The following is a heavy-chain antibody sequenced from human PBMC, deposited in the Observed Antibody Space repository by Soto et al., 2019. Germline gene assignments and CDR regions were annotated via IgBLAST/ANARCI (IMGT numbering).Heavy chain of an antibody. J-gene: IGHJ3*01. CDR3: EGTWT. Sequence: EVQVLESGGDLVQPGGSLRLSCAASGFTIRNYAMSWVRQAPGQALEWVSGISGSSDRTYYAAYVKGRFTISKDTSSNSLYLQVNSLRVEDTAVYNCEGTWTWGQGTMVTVSS. CDR1: GFTIRNYA. V-gene: IGHV3-23*01. D-gene: IGHD3-10*01. CDR2: ISGSSDRT.